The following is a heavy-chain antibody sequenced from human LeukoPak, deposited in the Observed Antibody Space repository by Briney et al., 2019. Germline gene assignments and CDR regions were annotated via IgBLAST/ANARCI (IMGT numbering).Heavy chain of an antibody. Sequence: GGSLRLSCAASGFTFSSYGMHWVRQAPGKGLEGVAVIWYDGSNKYYADSVKGRFTISRDNSKNTLYLQMNSLRAEDTAVYYCARGRIAAAGTSWFDPWGQGTLVTVSS. CDR3: ARGRIAAAGTSWFDP. D-gene: IGHD6-13*01. CDR1: GFTFSSYG. CDR2: IWYDGSNK. V-gene: IGHV3-33*01. J-gene: IGHJ5*02.